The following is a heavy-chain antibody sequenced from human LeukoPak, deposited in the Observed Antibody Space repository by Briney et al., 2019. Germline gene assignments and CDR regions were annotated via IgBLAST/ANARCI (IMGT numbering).Heavy chain of an antibody. CDR3: ATSIAAAGTLDY. J-gene: IGHJ4*02. CDR1: GGSISSYF. CDR2: IYNIGST. V-gene: IGHV4-59*01. Sequence: SETLSLTCTVSGGSISSYFWSWIRQPPGKEPECIGYIYNIGSTTYNPSLKSRVTISVDTSKNQFSLKLSSVATADTAGYYCATSIAAAGTLDYWGQGTLVTVSS. D-gene: IGHD6-13*01.